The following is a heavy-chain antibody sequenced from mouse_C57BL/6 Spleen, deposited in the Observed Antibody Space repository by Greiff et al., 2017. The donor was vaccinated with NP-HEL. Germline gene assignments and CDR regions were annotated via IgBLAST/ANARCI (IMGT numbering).Heavy chain of an antibody. D-gene: IGHD1-1*01. CDR1: GYSITSGYD. Sequence: VQLKESGPGMVKPSQSLSLTCTVTGYSITSGYDWHWIRHFPGNKLEWMGYISYSGSTNYNPSLKSRISITHDTSKNHFFLKLNSVTTEDTATYYCARGRVTTVVEDYFDYWGQGTTLTVSS. CDR2: ISYSGST. J-gene: IGHJ2*01. V-gene: IGHV3-1*01. CDR3: ARGRVTTVVEDYFDY.